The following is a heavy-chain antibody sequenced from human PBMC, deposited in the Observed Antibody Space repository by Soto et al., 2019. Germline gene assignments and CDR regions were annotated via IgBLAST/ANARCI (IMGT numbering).Heavy chain of an antibody. CDR1: GYIFTTYA. D-gene: IGHD3-16*02. V-gene: IGHV1-3*01. Sequence: QVQLVQSGAEVKKPGASVKVSCKASGYIFTTYALHWVRQAPGQRLEWRGWINAGKGNTKYSQKFQDRVTITRDTSASVAYMELSSLASEDTAVYYCARSEVIPEGCDYWGQGTLVTVSS. J-gene: IGHJ4*02. CDR2: INAGKGNT. CDR3: ARSEVIPEGCDY.